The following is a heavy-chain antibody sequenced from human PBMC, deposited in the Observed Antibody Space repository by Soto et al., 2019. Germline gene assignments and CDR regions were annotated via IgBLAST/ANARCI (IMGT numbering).Heavy chain of an antibody. J-gene: IGHJ3*02. V-gene: IGHV3-64D*06. CDR3: VKGTGAVPSSSAAFDI. CDR2: IGSNGGRR. Sequence: PGGSLRLSCSASGLTFCGHAMHWLRQEPVMGLQYVSGIGSNGGRRYSADAVKGRFTITRDNSKNTLYHQMSSLRTEDTAIYYCVKGTGAVPSSSAAFDILGQGTVVTVSS. CDR1: GLTFCGHA. D-gene: IGHD1-26*01.